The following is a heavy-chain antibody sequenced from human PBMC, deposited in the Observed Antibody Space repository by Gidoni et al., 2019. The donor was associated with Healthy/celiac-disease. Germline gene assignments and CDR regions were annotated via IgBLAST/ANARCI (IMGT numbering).Heavy chain of an antibody. D-gene: IGHD6-13*01. J-gene: IGHJ4*02. CDR2: ITHGGST. V-gene: IGHV4-34*01. CDR1: GGSFSGYY. Sequence: QVQLQQWGAGLLKPSETLSLTCAVYGGSFSGYYWSWIRQPPGKGREWIGEITHGGSTNYNPSLKSRVTISGDTSKNQFSRKLSSVTAADTAVYYCARGGYIAAAVVMSPPPGYYFDYWGQGTLVTVSS. CDR3: ARGGYIAAAVVMSPPPGYYFDY.